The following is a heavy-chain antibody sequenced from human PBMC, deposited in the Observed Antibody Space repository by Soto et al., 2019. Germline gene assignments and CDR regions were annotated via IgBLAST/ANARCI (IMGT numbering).Heavy chain of an antibody. V-gene: IGHV1-69*13. CDR3: ARSWELRATFDY. D-gene: IGHD1-26*01. CDR1: GGTFSSYA. CDR2: IIPIFGTA. Sequence: SVKVSCKASGGTFSSYAISWVRQAPGQGLEWMGGIIPIFGTANYAQKFQGRVTITADESTSTAYLELSSLRSEDTAVYYCARSWELRATFDYWGQGTLVTVSS. J-gene: IGHJ4*02.